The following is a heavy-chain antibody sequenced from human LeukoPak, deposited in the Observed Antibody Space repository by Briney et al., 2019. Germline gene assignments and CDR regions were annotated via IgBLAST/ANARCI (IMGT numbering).Heavy chain of an antibody. Sequence: SETLSLTCTVSGASVSSTSYYWSWIRQPPVKGLEWVGFLSYNIHSDYNPSLKSRVTISVDTSKNQFSLRLSSVTAADTAIYYCARVAASGTGPDYWGQGTLVTVSS. D-gene: IGHD6-13*01. CDR3: ARVAASGTGPDY. CDR1: GASVSSTSYY. V-gene: IGHV4-61*01. J-gene: IGHJ4*02. CDR2: LSYNIHS.